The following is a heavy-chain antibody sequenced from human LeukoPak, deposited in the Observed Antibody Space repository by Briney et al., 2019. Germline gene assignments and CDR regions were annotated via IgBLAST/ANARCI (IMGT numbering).Heavy chain of an antibody. Sequence: GGSLRLSCAASGFTFSDYNMRWIRQAPGKGLEWVSSISRSGSTKYYADSVKGRFTLSRDNAKNSLFLQMNSLRAEDTAVYYCAKHLPLRGGDFDWGQGTLVTVSS. CDR3: AKHLPLRGGDFD. CDR1: GFTFSDYN. D-gene: IGHD2-21*02. J-gene: IGHJ4*02. V-gene: IGHV3-11*01. CDR2: ISRSGSTK.